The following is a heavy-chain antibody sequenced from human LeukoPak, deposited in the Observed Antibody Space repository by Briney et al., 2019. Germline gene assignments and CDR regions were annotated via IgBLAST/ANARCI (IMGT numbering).Heavy chain of an antibody. D-gene: IGHD1-7*01. J-gene: IGHJ4*02. V-gene: IGHV4-34*01. CDR3: ARGFNWNSPRYFDY. CDR1: GGSFSGYY. CDR2: INHSGST. Sequence: SETLSLTCAIYGGSFSGYYWSWIRQPPGKGLEWIGEINHSGSTNYNPSLKSRVTISVDTSKNQFSLKLSSVTAADTAVYYCARGFNWNSPRYFDYWGQGTLVTVSS.